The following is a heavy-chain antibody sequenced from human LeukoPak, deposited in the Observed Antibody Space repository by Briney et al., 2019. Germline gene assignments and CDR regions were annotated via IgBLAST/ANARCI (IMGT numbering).Heavy chain of an antibody. Sequence: SETLSLTCTVSGGSISSYYWSWLRQPPGKGLEWIGYIYYSGSTNYNPSLKSRVTISVDTSKNQFSLKLSSVTAADTAVYYCASHSSSWLDYWGQGTLVTVSS. D-gene: IGHD6-13*01. J-gene: IGHJ4*02. CDR3: ASHSSSWLDY. CDR1: GGSISSYY. V-gene: IGHV4-59*01. CDR2: IYYSGST.